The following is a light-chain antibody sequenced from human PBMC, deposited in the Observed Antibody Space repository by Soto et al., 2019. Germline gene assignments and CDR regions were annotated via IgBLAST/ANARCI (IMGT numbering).Light chain of an antibody. CDR1: QSVSSN. V-gene: IGKV3-15*01. CDR3: QQYNNWPQWT. J-gene: IGKJ1*01. Sequence: LVMTQSPATLSVSPGERATLSCRASQSVSSNLAWYQQKPGQAPRLLIYGASTRATGTPARFSGSGSGTEFNLTISSRQAEDFAVYYCQQYNNWPQWTFGQGTKVEIK. CDR2: GAS.